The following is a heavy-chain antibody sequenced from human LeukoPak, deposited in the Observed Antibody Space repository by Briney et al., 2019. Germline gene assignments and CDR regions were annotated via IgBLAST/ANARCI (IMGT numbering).Heavy chain of an antibody. J-gene: IGHJ4*02. Sequence: SETLSLTCAVYGGSFSGYYWSWIRQPPGKGLEWIGEINHSGSTNYNPSLKSRVTISVDTSKNQFSLKLSSVTAADTAVYYCAIYYDSSGYYYEDYWGQGTLVTVSS. V-gene: IGHV4-34*01. CDR2: INHSGST. D-gene: IGHD3-22*01. CDR3: AIYYDSSGYYYEDY. CDR1: GGSFSGYY.